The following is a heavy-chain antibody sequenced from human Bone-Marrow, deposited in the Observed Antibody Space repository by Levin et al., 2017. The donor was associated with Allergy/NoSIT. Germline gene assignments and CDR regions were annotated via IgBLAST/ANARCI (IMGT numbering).Heavy chain of an antibody. D-gene: IGHD6-19*01. V-gene: IGHV4-59*01. Sequence: SETLSLTCTVSGGSLNLYYWSWIRQPPGKGLEWIGYIYYSGNTNYNPSLTSRVTISVDTPKNQFSLKLTSVTAADTALYYCARDPSGWGGFFDYWGQGSLVTVSS. CDR3: ARDPSGWGGFFDY. J-gene: IGHJ4*02. CDR2: IYYSGNT. CDR1: GGSLNLYY.